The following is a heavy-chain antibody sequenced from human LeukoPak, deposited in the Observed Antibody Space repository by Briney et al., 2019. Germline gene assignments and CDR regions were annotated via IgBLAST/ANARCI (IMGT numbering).Heavy chain of an antibody. CDR1: GYTFTSYG. CDR2: ISAYNSNT. Sequence: ASVKVSCKASGYTFTSYGISWVRQAPGQGLEWMGWISAYNSNTNYAQKLQGRVTMTTDTSTSTAYMELRSLRPDDTAVYYCAMGVLEWFPFDYWGQGTLVTVSS. J-gene: IGHJ4*02. CDR3: AMGVLEWFPFDY. V-gene: IGHV1-18*01. D-gene: IGHD3-3*01.